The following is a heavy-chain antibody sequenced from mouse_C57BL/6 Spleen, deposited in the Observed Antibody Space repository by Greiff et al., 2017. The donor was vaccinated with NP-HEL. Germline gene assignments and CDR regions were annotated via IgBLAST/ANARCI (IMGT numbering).Heavy chain of an antibody. CDR2: IDPSDSYT. CDR3: ARYGNYSDY. D-gene: IGHD2-1*01. Sequence: QVQLKQPGAELVKPGASVKLSCKASGYTFTSYWMQWVKQRPGQGLEWIGEIDPSDSYTNYNQKFKGKATLTVDTSSSTAYMQLSSLTSEDSAVYYCARYGNYSDYWGQGTTLTVSS. J-gene: IGHJ2*01. CDR1: GYTFTSYW. V-gene: IGHV1-50*01.